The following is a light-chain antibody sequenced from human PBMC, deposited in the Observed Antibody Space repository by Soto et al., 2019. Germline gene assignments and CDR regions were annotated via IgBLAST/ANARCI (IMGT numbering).Light chain of an antibody. J-gene: IGKJ5*01. Sequence: EVVLTQSPATLSVSPGERAIVSCRASQDISINLAWYQQKPGQAPRLLIYCTSTRATDIPARFSGSGSGTEFTLTISSLQSEDFAAYSCQQYHKWPITFGQGTRLEI. V-gene: IGKV3-15*01. CDR2: CTS. CDR1: QDISIN. CDR3: QQYHKWPIT.